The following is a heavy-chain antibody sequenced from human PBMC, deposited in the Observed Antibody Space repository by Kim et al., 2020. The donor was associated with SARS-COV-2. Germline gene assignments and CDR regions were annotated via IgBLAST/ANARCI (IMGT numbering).Heavy chain of an antibody. CDR2: ISYDGSNK. CDR3: ARDWGSGFDY. D-gene: IGHD3-10*01. CDR1: GFTFSSYA. J-gene: IGHJ4*02. Sequence: GGSLRLSCAASGFTFSSYAIHWVRQAPGKGLEWVAVISYDGSNKYYADSVKDRFTISRDNSKNTLYLQMNSLRAEDTAVYYCARDWGSGFDYWGQGTLVTVSS. V-gene: IGHV3-30*04.